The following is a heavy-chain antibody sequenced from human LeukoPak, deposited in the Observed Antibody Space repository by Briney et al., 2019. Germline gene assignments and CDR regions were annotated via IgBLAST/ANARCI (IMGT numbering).Heavy chain of an antibody. V-gene: IGHV1-2*02. CDR1: GYTFTDYY. J-gene: IGHJ3*01. D-gene: IGHD4-17*01. CDR3: ARERNYGDYGNAFDV. Sequence: GAPVKVSCKASGYTFTDYYIHWMRQAPGQGLEWMGWINPKRGVTTYAQKFQGRVTMTRDTSITTAYMELTRLRSDDTTIYYCARERNYGDYGNAFDVWGQG. CDR2: INPKRGVT.